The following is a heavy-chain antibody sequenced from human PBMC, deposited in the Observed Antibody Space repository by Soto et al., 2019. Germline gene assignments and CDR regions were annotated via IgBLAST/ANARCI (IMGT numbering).Heavy chain of an antibody. CDR1: GYTFTSYY. D-gene: IGHD3-10*01. CDR3: ARAYGSGTFSSPEGWFDP. V-gene: IGHV1-46*01. Sequence: QVQLVQSGAAVKKPGASVKVSCKTSGYTFTSYYIHWVRQAPGQGLEWMGIINPSTGSTTYAQKFQGRVTMTRDTSTRTHDMELTSLTSEDTAVYYCARAYGSGTFSSPEGWFDPWGQGTLVIVSS. J-gene: IGHJ5*02. CDR2: INPSTGST.